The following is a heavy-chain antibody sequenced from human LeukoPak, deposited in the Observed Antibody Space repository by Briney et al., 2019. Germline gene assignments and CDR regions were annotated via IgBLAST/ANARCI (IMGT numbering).Heavy chain of an antibody. CDR2: ARDKPNTYTT. J-gene: IGHJ3*02. CDR3: ARVVADVFAI. D-gene: IGHD2-15*01. V-gene: IGHV3-72*01. Sequence: PGGSLRLSFAASGFTFSDKYMDWVRQAPGKGLEWVGRARDKPNTYTTEYAASVKGRFTISRDDSKNSLYLLMNSLKIEDTAIYYCARVVADVFAIWRQGTMVTVSS. CDR1: GFTFSDKY.